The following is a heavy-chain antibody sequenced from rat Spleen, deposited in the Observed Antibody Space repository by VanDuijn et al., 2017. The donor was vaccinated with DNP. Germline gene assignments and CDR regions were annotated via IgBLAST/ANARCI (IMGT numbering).Heavy chain of an antibody. D-gene: IGHD1-4*01. J-gene: IGHJ2*01. V-gene: IGHV5-25*01. Sequence: EVQLVESGGGLVQPGGSMKLSCGASGLTFSNADMAWVRQAPTRGLEWVASISSSGDKTYYRDSVKGRFTISRDNAKSTLYLQMDSLTSEDTATYYCARRGGITFDYWGQGVMVTVSS. CDR2: ISSSGDKT. CDR1: GLTFSNAD. CDR3: ARRGGITFDY.